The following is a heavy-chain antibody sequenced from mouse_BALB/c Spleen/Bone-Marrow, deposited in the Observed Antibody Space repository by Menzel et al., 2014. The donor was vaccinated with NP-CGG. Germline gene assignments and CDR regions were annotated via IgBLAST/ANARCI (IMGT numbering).Heavy chain of an antibody. J-gene: IGHJ3*01. CDR3: ARSGDSSGYGFAY. D-gene: IGHD3-2*01. V-gene: IGHV1S33*01. CDR1: GYTFTGYD. CDR2: IYPGDGST. Sequence: LVESGPELVKPGALVKISCKASGYTFTGYDINWVKQRPGQGLEWIGWIYPGDGSTKYNEKFKGKATLTADKSSSTAYMQLSSLTSENSAVYFCARSGDSSGYGFAYWGQGTLVTVSA.